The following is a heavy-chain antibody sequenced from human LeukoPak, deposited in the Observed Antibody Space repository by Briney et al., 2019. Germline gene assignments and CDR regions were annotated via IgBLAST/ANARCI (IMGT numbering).Heavy chain of an antibody. CDR2: ISSSSSTI. D-gene: IGHD5-12*01. CDR3: ARDILVATIYGGGFDY. J-gene: IGHJ4*02. V-gene: IGHV3-48*01. CDR1: GFTFSSYS. Sequence: GGSLRLSCAASGFTFSSYSMNWVRQAPGKGLEWVSYISSSSSTIYYADSVKGRFTISRDNAKNSLHLQMNSLRAEDTAVYYCARDILVATIYGGGFDYWGQGTLVTVSS.